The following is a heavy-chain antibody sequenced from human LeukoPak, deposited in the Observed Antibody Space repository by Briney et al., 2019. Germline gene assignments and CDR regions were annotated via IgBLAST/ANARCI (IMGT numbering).Heavy chain of an antibody. D-gene: IGHD6-19*01. V-gene: IGHV3-53*01. Sequence: PGGSLSLSCAASGFPFNSNYMSGVRQAPGKGLEGVLVIYSGGSTYYADSVKGRFTISRDNSKNTLYLQMNSLRAEDTAVYYCAREGMVAGTAVDYWGQGTLVTVSS. CDR2: IYSGGST. J-gene: IGHJ4*02. CDR1: GFPFNSNY. CDR3: AREGMVAGTAVDY.